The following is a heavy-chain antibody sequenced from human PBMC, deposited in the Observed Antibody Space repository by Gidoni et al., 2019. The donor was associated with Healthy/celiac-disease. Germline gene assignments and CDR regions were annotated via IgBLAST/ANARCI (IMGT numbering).Heavy chain of an antibody. Sequence: QVQLVQSGAEVKKPGSSVKVSCKASGGTFSSYAISWVRQAPGQGLEWMGGIIPIFGTANYAQKFQGRVTITADESTSTAYMELSSLRSEDTAVYYCARSPGQPRKSVYSSSSYYYYGMDVWGQGTTVTVSS. CDR1: GGTFSSYA. J-gene: IGHJ6*02. V-gene: IGHV1-69*01. CDR2: IIPIFGTA. D-gene: IGHD6-13*01. CDR3: ARSPGQPRKSVYSSSSYYYYGMDV.